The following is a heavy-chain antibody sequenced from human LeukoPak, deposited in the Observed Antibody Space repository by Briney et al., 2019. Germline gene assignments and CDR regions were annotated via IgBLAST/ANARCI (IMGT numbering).Heavy chain of an antibody. J-gene: IGHJ4*02. Sequence: GGSLRLSCAASGFTFSSYWMSWVRQAPGKGLEWVANIKQDGSEKYYVDSVKGRFTISRDNAKNSLYLQMNSLRAEDTAVYYCARERAPYGGYLYYFDYWGQGTLVTVSS. CDR3: ARERAPYGGYLYYFDY. CDR2: IKQDGSEK. V-gene: IGHV3-7*01. CDR1: GFTFSSYW. D-gene: IGHD5-12*01.